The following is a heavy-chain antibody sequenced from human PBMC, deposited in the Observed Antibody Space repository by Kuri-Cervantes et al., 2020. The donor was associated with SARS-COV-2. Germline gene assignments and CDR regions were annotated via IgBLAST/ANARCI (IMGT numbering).Heavy chain of an antibody. Sequence: GGSLRLSCAASGFTFDDYGMSWVRQAPGKGLEWVSGINWNGGSTGYADSVKGRFTISRDNAKNSLYLQMNSLRAEDTALYHCAANDYGVSYMDVWGKVTTVTVSS. CDR2: INWNGGST. CDR3: AANDYGVSYMDV. V-gene: IGHV3-20*01. CDR1: GFTFDDYG. D-gene: IGHD4-17*01. J-gene: IGHJ6*03.